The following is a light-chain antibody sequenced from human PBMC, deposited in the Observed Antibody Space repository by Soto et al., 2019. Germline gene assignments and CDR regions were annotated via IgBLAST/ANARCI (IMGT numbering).Light chain of an antibody. J-gene: IGLJ2*01. CDR1: SSDVGGYDH. V-gene: IGLV2-8*01. CDR3: VSYAGNIQPA. CDR2: EVT. Sequence: QSALTQPPSASGSPGQSVTISCTGTSSDVGGYDHVTWYQQYPGKAPKLIIYEVTKRPSGVPDRFSGSKSGNTASLTVSGLQPEDEAHYYCVSYAGNIQPAFGGGTNLTVL.